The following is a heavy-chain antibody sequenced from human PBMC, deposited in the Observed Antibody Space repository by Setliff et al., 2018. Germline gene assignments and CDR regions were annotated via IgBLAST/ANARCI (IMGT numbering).Heavy chain of an antibody. D-gene: IGHD3-22*01. CDR3: AREKFYYDGSGYYFDY. V-gene: IGHV1-69*05. CDR2: TIPIFGTT. Sequence: GASVKVSCKASGGTFSTYGISWVRQAPGQGLEWMGGTIPIFGTTNYAQKFQGRVTIITDESTTTAYMELSSLRSDDTAVYYCAREKFYYDGSGYYFDYWGQGTLVTVSS. J-gene: IGHJ4*02. CDR1: GGTFSTYG.